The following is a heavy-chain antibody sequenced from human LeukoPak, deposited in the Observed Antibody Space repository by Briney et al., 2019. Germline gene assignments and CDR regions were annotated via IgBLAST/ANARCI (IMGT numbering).Heavy chain of an antibody. CDR2: INHSGST. D-gene: IGHD1/OR15-1a*01. Sequence: SETLSLTCAVYGGSFSGYYWSWIRQPPGMGLEWIGEINHSGSTNYNPSLKSRVTISVDTSKNQFSLKLSSVTAAETAVYFCARGVNNWNIDVFDIWGKGTTVTISS. V-gene: IGHV4-34*01. CDR1: GGSFSGYY. CDR3: ARGVNNWNIDVFDI. J-gene: IGHJ6*04.